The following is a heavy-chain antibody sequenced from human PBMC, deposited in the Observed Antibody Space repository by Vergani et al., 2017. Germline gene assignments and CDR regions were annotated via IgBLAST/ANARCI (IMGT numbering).Heavy chain of an antibody. CDR2: IVHTGST. CDR3: ARDYDYGDSYFDY. Sequence: QVQLQESGPGLVKPSQTLSLTCTVSGGSISSGDYYWSWIRQSPVKGLEWIGYIVHTGSTRDTPSLKSRVSISLDASMNQFSLKLSSLTAADTAVYYCARDYDYGDSYFDYWGQGILVIVSS. D-gene: IGHD4-17*01. J-gene: IGHJ4*02. V-gene: IGHV4-30-4*08. CDR1: GGSISSGDYY.